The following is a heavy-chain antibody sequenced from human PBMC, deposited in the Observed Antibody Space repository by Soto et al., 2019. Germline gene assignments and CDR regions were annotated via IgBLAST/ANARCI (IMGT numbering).Heavy chain of an antibody. J-gene: IGHJ4*02. Sequence: EVQLVESGGGLVKPGGSLGLSCGASGFSFNNVWMHWVRQAPGRGLEWVGRIKSKADGETTDYAEPVKGRFTVSRDDSKNTVSLQMNSLETEVTADYYCHAYYDLASGHTPLWGQRTLVTVSS. CDR1: GFSFNNVW. CDR3: HAYYDLASGHTPL. V-gene: IGHV3-15*07. CDR2: IKSKADGETT. D-gene: IGHD3-3*01.